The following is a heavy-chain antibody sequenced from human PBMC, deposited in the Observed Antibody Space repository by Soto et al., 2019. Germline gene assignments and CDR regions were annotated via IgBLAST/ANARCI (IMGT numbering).Heavy chain of an antibody. CDR2: IYHSGKT. CDR1: GGSITTSNW. J-gene: IGHJ3*02. CDR3: ARSGRGGRDLVYVVDI. V-gene: IGHV4-4*02. D-gene: IGHD2-21*02. Sequence: QVRLQESGPGLVKPSGTLSLTCTVSGGSITTSNWWAWVRQSPGTGLEWLGEIYHSGKTNYRSSHDSRLSLSIDWSKKEFSLNLTSVTAADSAVYFCARSGRGGRDLVYVVDIWGQGTMVTVSS.